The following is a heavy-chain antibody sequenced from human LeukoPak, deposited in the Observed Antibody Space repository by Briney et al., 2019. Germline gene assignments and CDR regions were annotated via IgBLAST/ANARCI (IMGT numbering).Heavy chain of an antibody. J-gene: IGHJ5*02. CDR3: ARAVRVGASNWFDP. V-gene: IGHV4-59*01. CDR1: GGSISSYY. CDR2: IYYSGST. D-gene: IGHD1-26*01. Sequence: SETLSLTCTASGGSISSYYWSWIRRPPGKGLEWIGYIYYSGSTNYNPSLKSRVTISVDTSKNQFYLKLSCVTAADTAVYYCARAVRVGASNWFDPWGQGTLVTVSS.